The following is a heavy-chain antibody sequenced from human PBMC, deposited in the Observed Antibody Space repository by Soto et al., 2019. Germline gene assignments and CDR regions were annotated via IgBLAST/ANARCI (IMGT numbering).Heavy chain of an antibody. CDR3: ASGAAYSDCDLES. J-gene: IGHJ4*01. D-gene: IGHD2-21*02. CDR1: GVTFSSYA. Sequence: EVQLLESGGGLVRPGGSLRLSCAASGVTFSSYAITWVRQAPGKGLEWVAGVSGTGGRAYYADSVKGRFTIPRDKSTNTLYLHMNSLRAADTEVYYCASGAAYSDCDLESWGHGSLVNVSA. CDR2: VSGTGGRA. V-gene: IGHV3-23*01.